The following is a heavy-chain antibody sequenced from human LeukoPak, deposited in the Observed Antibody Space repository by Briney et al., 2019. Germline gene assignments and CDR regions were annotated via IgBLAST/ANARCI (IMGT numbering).Heavy chain of an antibody. D-gene: IGHD3-22*01. CDR3: ARGRGYYDSSGYDNWFDP. V-gene: IGHV1-2*02. CDR1: GYTFNDYY. J-gene: IGHJ5*02. Sequence: ASVTVSCKASGYTFNDYYMHWVRQAPGQGLEWMGWINPNSGGTNYAQKFQGRVTMTRDTSVSTVYMELSRLRSDDTAVYYCARGRGYYDSSGYDNWFDPWGEGTLVTVSS. CDR2: INPNSGGT.